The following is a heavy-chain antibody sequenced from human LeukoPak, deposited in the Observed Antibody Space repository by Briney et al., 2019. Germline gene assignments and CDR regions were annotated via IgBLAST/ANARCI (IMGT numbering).Heavy chain of an antibody. Sequence: SETLSLTCTVSGGSISSSSYYWGWIRQPPGKGLEWIGSIYHSGSTYYNPSLKSRVTISVDTSKNQFSLNLSSVTAADTAVYYCASEAYYYDSSGYYKYWGQGTLVTVSS. CDR2: IYHSGST. D-gene: IGHD3-22*01. CDR1: GGSISSSSYY. CDR3: ASEAYYYDSSGYYKY. J-gene: IGHJ4*02. V-gene: IGHV4-39*07.